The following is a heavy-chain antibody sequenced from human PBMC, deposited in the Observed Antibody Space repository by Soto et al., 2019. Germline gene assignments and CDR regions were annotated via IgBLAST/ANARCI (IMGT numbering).Heavy chain of an antibody. CDR3: ARHLTAGDC. V-gene: IGHV1-46*01. CDR2: INPNGGST. CDR1: GYTFTSYY. Sequence: QAQLVQSGAEVKKPGASVKLSCKTSGYTFTSYYIHWVRQAAGQGLEWMGIINPNGGSTNYAQEFQGRVTVTRDTSTSTVYMELSSLRSEDTAVYYCARHLTAGDCWGQGTLLTVSS. J-gene: IGHJ4*02. D-gene: IGHD6-13*01.